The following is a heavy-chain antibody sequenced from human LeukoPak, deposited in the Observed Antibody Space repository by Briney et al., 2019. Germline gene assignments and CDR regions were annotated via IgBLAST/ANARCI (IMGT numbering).Heavy chain of an antibody. CDR3: ARVRRQVGSRRFDS. CDR1: RFPFTNNY. CDR2: IKIGGSV. V-gene: IGHV3-53*01. J-gene: IGHJ5*01. Sequence: GGSLRLSYAAARFPFTNNYMSSVRQAPGKRLEWVSVIKIGGSVSYADSVKGRFTISRDNSNSTLYLQMNSLRVEDTALYYCARVRRQVGSRRFDSWGQGTLVTVSS. D-gene: IGHD1-26*01.